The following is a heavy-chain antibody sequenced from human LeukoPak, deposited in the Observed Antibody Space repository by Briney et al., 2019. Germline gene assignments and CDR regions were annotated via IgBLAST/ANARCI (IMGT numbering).Heavy chain of an antibody. Sequence: PGGSLRLSCAAFWFTVSSNYMSWVRQAPGKGLEWVSVIYSGGSTYYADSVKGRFTISRDNSKNTLYLQMNSLRAEDTAVYYCARQLWDSYFDYWGQGTLVTVSS. V-gene: IGHV3-53*01. CDR1: WFTVSSNY. CDR3: ARQLWDSYFDY. J-gene: IGHJ4*02. CDR2: IYSGGST. D-gene: IGHD5-18*01.